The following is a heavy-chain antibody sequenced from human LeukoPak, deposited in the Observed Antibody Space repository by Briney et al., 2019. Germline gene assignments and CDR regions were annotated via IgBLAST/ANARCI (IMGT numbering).Heavy chain of an antibody. CDR1: GGSFSRYA. CDR3: ASGSGETGGYYYVY. Sequence: RASVNGSCKASGGSFSRYAISGVRQAPGQGREWMGGIIPIFVTPNYAQNFQGRVTITADESTRTAYMERRTLRSEDTAIYYCASGSGETGGYYYVYWGRGTPVTVSS. D-gene: IGHD3-22*01. CDR2: IIPIFVTP. V-gene: IGHV1-69*13. J-gene: IGHJ4*02.